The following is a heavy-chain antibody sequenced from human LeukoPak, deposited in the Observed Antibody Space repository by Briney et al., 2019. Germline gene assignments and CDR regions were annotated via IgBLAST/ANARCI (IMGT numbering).Heavy chain of an antibody. V-gene: IGHV4-59*12. CDR1: GGSISSYY. D-gene: IGHD3-10*01. Sequence: PSETLSLTCTVSGGSISSYYWSWVRQPPGKALEWIGNIFYSGSTYYSPSLKSRVTISLDTSRNQFSLKLNSVTAADTAVYYCAKSNGYGLIDIWGQGTMVTVSS. J-gene: IGHJ3*02. CDR3: AKSNGYGLIDI. CDR2: IFYSGST.